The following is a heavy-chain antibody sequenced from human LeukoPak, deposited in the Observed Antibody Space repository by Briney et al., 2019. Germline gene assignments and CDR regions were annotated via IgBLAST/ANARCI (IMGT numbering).Heavy chain of an antibody. Sequence: PGGSLRLSCAASGFTSSNYAIHWVRQAPGKGLEWVGRIKSKTDGGTTDYAAPVKGRFTISRDDSKNTLYLQMNSLKTEDTAVYYCTTGHIAAAGNWGQGTLVTVSS. CDR3: TTGHIAAAGN. V-gene: IGHV3-15*01. CDR2: IKSKTDGGTT. CDR1: GFTSSNYA. D-gene: IGHD6-13*01. J-gene: IGHJ4*02.